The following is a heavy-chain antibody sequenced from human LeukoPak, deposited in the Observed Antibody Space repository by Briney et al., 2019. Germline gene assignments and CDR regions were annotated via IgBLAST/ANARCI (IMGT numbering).Heavy chain of an antibody. CDR2: IWYDGSDK. Sequence: GGSLRLSCAASEFTFSSYGMHWVRQAPGKGLEWVAVIWYDGSDKYYADSVKGRFTISRDNSKNTLYLQMNSLRAEDTAVYYCAREVSSSSSSYYYYGMDVWGQGTTVTVSS. J-gene: IGHJ6*02. CDR1: EFTFSSYG. D-gene: IGHD6-6*01. V-gene: IGHV3-33*01. CDR3: AREVSSSSSSYYYYGMDV.